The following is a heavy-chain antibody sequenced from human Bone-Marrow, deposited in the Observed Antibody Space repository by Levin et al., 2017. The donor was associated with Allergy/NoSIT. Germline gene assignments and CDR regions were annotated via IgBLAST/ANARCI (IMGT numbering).Heavy chain of an antibody. CDR3: ARNGCGGGSCGY. CDR2: IYSGGST. D-gene: IGHD2-15*01. V-gene: IGHV3-66*01. CDR1: GFTVSNNY. Sequence: GGSLRLSCAASGFTVSNNYMKWVRQAPGKGLEWVSLIYSGGSTYYADSVRGRFTISRDDSKNTLYLQMNSLRVEDTAVYYCARNGCGGGSCGYWGQGTLVTVSS. J-gene: IGHJ4*02.